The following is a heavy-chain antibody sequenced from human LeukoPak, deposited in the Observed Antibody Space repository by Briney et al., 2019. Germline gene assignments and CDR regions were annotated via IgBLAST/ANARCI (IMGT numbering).Heavy chain of an antibody. J-gene: IGHJ3*02. CDR1: GASISSSGHY. CDR2: IYYSGRT. V-gene: IGHV4-39*01. Sequence: PSETLSLTCTVSGASISSSGHYWVWIRQSPGKGLEWVASIYYSGRTFYNPSLRSRVTISDDTSKNQFSLKLKSVTAAGTAVYYCAKSVDTALVTTSFDIWGQGTRVTVSS. D-gene: IGHD5-18*01. CDR3: AKSVDTALVTTSFDI.